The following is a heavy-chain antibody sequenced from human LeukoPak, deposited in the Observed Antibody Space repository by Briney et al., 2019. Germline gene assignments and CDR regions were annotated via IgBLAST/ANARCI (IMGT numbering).Heavy chain of an antibody. D-gene: IGHD4-23*01. V-gene: IGHV4-39*02. CDR1: GGSISSSSYY. CDR3: ARDPTTVVTLPYYFDF. CDR2: VYYRGGT. Sequence: PSETLSLTCSVSGGSISSSSYYWGWIRQPPGKGLEWIGSVYYRGGTYYNPSLKSRVTISVDTSKNQFSLKVSSVTAADTAVYYCARDPTTVVTLPYYFDFWGQGTLVTVSS. J-gene: IGHJ4*02.